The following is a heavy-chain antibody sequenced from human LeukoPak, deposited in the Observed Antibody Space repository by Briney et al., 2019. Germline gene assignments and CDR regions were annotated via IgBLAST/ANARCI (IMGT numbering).Heavy chain of an antibody. Sequence: GASVKVSCKASGYTFTGYYMHWVRQAPGQGLEWMGWINPNSGGTNYAQKFQGRVTMTRDTSISTAYMELSRLRSDDTAVYYCARDQYQLPWVGWYFDLWGRGTLVTVSS. D-gene: IGHD2-2*01. CDR2: INPNSGGT. CDR1: GYTFTGYY. CDR3: ARDQYQLPWVGWYFDL. J-gene: IGHJ2*01. V-gene: IGHV1-2*02.